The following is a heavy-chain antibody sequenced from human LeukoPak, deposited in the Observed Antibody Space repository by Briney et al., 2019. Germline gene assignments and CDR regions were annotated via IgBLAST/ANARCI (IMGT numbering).Heavy chain of an antibody. CDR2: VKSKIAGETK. Sequence: GGSLRLSCAAATFSFTTAYMSCGRHAPGGGREWGGRVKSKIAGETKDYAAPVKGRFTISRDDSNNTLSLQMNKLKTEDPAVYYCTTGLGHTDNDYWGQGTLVSVSS. CDR3: TTGLGHTDNDY. J-gene: IGHJ4*02. D-gene: IGHD2-21*01. CDR1: TFSFTTAY. V-gene: IGHV3-15*01.